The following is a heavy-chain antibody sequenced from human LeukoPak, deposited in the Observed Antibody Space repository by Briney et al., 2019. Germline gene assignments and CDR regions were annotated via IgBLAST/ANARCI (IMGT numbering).Heavy chain of an antibody. J-gene: IGHJ4*02. CDR1: GGSISSHY. CDR2: ICYSGST. CDR3: ARERADGVFDY. Sequence: SETLSLTCTVSGGSISSHYWSWIRQPPGKGLEWIGYICYSGSTNYNPSLKSRVTISVDTSKNQFSLKLSSVTAADTAVYYCARERADGVFDYWGQGTLVTVSS. D-gene: IGHD5-24*01. V-gene: IGHV4-59*11.